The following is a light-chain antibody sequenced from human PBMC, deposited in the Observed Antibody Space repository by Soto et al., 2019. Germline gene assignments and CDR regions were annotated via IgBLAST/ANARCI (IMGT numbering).Light chain of an antibody. CDR2: DVS. CDR1: SSDVGGYNY. V-gene: IGLV2-14*01. J-gene: IGLJ1*01. CDR3: CSYISSSTLGV. Sequence: QSALTQPASVSGSPGQSITISCTGTSSDVGGYNYVSWYQQHPGKAPKLMIYDVSNRPSGVSNRFSGSKSGNTASLTISGLQAEDEADYYCCSYISSSTLGVFGTGTKLTVL.